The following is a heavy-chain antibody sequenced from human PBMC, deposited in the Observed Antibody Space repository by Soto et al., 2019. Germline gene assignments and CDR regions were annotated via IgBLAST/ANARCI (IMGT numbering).Heavy chain of an antibody. Sequence: SGGSKRVSCGACGLTFRSYAMSWISKAKEKGGEWVSAISGSGGSTYYGDSGKGRFSIWRENSKNTLYLKRNSLRGEDTAGYWYARTLWVTTYPDYWRKRTLVTVSS. CDR1: GLTFRSYA. D-gene: IGHD4-17*01. J-gene: IGHJ4*02. V-gene: IGHV3-23*02. CDR2: ISGSGGST. CDR3: ARTLWVTTYPDY.